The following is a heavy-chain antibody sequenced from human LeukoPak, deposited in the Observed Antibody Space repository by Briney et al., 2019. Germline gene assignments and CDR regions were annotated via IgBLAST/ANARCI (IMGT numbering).Heavy chain of an antibody. Sequence: PARSLRLSCAASGFTFDDYAMHWVRQAPGKGLEWVSSISWNSAGIGYAASVKGRFTISRDNAKNSLYPQMNSLRAEDTALYYYAKGSGSSYYNPIDYWGQGTLVTVSS. CDR2: ISWNSAGI. CDR1: GFTFDDYA. D-gene: IGHD3-10*01. V-gene: IGHV3-9*01. J-gene: IGHJ4*02. CDR3: AKGSGSSYYNPIDY.